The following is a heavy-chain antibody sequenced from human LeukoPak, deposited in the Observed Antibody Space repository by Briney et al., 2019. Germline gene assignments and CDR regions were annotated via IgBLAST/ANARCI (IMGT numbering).Heavy chain of an antibody. CDR3: ARGPIAARLDY. V-gene: IGHV4-39*01. Sequence: SETLSLTCTVSGGSISSSSSSNYYWGWIRQPPGKGLEWIGSIYYSGRTYYNPSLESRVTISVDTSKNQFSLKLSSVTAADTAVYYCARGPIAARLDYWGQGTLVTVSS. D-gene: IGHD6-6*01. J-gene: IGHJ4*02. CDR1: GGSISSSSSSNYY. CDR2: IYYSGRT.